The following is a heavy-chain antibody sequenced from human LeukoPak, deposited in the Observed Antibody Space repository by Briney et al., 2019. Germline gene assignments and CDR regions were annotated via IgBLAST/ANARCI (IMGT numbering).Heavy chain of an antibody. CDR2: IIPILGIA. Sequence: ASVKVSCKASGGTFSSYAISWVRQAPRQGLERMGRIIPILGIANYAQKFQGRVTITADKSTSTAYMELSSLRSEDTAVYYCARTEVEMAYYFDYWGQGTLVTVSS. D-gene: IGHD5-24*01. J-gene: IGHJ4*02. CDR3: ARTEVEMAYYFDY. CDR1: GGTFSSYA. V-gene: IGHV1-69*04.